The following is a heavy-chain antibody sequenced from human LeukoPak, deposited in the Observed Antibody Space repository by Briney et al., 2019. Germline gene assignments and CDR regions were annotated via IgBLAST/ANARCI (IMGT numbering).Heavy chain of an antibody. CDR3: ARARGVLDAFDI. J-gene: IGHJ3*02. Sequence: SETLSLTCTVSGGSISSYYWSWIRQPPGKGLEWIGYIYYSGNTNYNPSLKSRVTISVDTSKNQFSLKLSSVTAADTALYYCARARGVLDAFDIWGQGTMVTVSS. V-gene: IGHV4-59*01. D-gene: IGHD3-10*01. CDR1: GGSISSYY. CDR2: IYYSGNT.